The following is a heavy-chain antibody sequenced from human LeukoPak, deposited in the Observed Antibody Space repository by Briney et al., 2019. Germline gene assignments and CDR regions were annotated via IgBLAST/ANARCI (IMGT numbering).Heavy chain of an antibody. J-gene: IGHJ4*02. Sequence: PGGSLRLSCAASGFTFDDYAMHWVRQAPGKGLEWVSGISWNSGSIGYADSVKGRFTISRDNAKNSLYLQMNSLRAEDTALYYCAKDSSGYYFDYWGQGTLVTVPS. V-gene: IGHV3-9*01. CDR1: GFTFDDYA. CDR2: ISWNSGSI. CDR3: AKDSSGYYFDY. D-gene: IGHD3-22*01.